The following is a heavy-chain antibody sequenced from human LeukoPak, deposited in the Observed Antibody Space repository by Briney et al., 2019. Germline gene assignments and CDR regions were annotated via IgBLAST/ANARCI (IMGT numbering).Heavy chain of an antibody. CDR1: GFTFSSYA. J-gene: IGHJ5*02. CDR3: AKDGYSYGPYNWFDP. Sequence: PGGSLRLSCAASGFTFSSYAMSWVRQAPGKGLEWVSAISGSGGSTYYADSVKGRFTISRDNSKNTLYLQMNSLRAEDTAVYCCAKDGYSYGPYNWFDPWGQGTLVTVSS. V-gene: IGHV3-23*01. D-gene: IGHD5-18*01. CDR2: ISGSGGST.